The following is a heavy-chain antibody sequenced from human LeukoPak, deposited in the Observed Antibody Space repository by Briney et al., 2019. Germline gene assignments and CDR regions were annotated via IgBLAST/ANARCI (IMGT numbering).Heavy chain of an antibody. V-gene: IGHV4-34*01. J-gene: IGHJ6*03. CDR2: INHSGST. CDR1: GGSFSGYY. CDR3: AREVVVYAIPYYYYYYMDV. D-gene: IGHD2-8*02. Sequence: SETPSLTCAVYGGSFSGYYWSWIRQPPGKGLEWIGEINHSGSTNYNPSLKSRVAISVDTSKNQFSLKLSSVTAADTAVYYCAREVVVYAIPYYYYYYMDVWGKGTTVTVSS.